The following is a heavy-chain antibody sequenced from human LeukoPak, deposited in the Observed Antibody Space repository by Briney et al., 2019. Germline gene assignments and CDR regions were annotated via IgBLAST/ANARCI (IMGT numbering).Heavy chain of an antibody. Sequence: SGGSLRLSCVASGFTFSSYTMNWVGQAPGKGLEWVSSISTSSNYIYYADSVKGRFTISRDNAKNSLYLQMNSLRAADTAVYYCAQNFYDSSGLYFDYWGQGTLVTVSS. V-gene: IGHV3-21*01. CDR2: ISTSSNYI. J-gene: IGHJ4*02. CDR1: GFTFSSYT. D-gene: IGHD3-22*01. CDR3: AQNFYDSSGLYFDY.